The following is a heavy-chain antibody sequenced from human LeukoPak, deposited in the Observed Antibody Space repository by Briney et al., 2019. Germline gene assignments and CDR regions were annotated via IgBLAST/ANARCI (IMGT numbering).Heavy chain of an antibody. CDR1: GGSISSSNW. J-gene: IGHJ6*04. CDR3: AREATMVRGVISYYYYGMDV. CDR2: IYHSGST. Sequence: PSETLSLTCAVSGGSISSSNWWSWVRQPPGKGLEWIGEIYHSGSTNYNPSLKSRVTISVDKSKNQFSLKLSSVTAADTAVYYCAREATMVRGVISYYYYGMDVWGKGTTVTVSS. V-gene: IGHV4-4*02. D-gene: IGHD3-10*01.